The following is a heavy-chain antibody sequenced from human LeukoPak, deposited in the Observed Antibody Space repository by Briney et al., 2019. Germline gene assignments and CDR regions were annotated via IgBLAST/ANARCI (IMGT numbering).Heavy chain of an antibody. CDR3: ARVQSDYGDYSVDY. CDR1: GFISSSYW. J-gene: IGHJ4*02. V-gene: IGHV3-7*01. D-gene: IGHD4-17*01. CDR2: VKQDGSER. Sequence: GGSLRLSCAASGFISSSYWMSWVRQAPGMGLEWVANVKQDGSERYYGDSVKGRFTISRDNAKNSLYLQMNSLRAEDTAVYYCARVQSDYGDYSVDYWGQGTLVTVSS.